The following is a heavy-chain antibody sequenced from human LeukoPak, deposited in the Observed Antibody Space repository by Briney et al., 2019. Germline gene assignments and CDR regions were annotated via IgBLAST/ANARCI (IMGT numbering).Heavy chain of an antibody. CDR2: ISYDGSNK. D-gene: IGHD1-26*01. V-gene: IGHV3-30*04. J-gene: IGHJ6*03. Sequence: GGSLRLSCAASGFTFSSYAMHRVRQAPGKGLEWVAVISYDGSNKYYADSVKGRFTISRDNSKNTLYLQMNSLRAEDTAVYYCAKDGESGELLNYYYMDVWGKGTTVTVSS. CDR3: AKDGESGELLNYYYMDV. CDR1: GFTFSSYA.